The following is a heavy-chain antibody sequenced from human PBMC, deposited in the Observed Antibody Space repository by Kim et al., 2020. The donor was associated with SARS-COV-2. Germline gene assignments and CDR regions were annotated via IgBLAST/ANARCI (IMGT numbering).Heavy chain of an antibody. D-gene: IGHD3-10*01. CDR2: T. V-gene: IGHV4-30-2*05. Sequence: TYPHPSLKSRVPISVDTSTAQFSLKLSSVTAADTAVYYCAREGAYGSVDYWGQGTLVTVSS. J-gene: IGHJ4*02. CDR3: AREGAYGSVDY.